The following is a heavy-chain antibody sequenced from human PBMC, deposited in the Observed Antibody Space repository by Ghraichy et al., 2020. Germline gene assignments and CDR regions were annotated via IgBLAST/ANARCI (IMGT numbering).Heavy chain of an antibody. CDR1: GFTFSSYG. CDR2: ISYDGSNK. Sequence: SLRLSCAASGFTFSSYGMHWVRQAPGKGLEWVAVISYDGSNKYYADSVKGRFTISRDNSKNTLYLQMNSLRAEDTAVYYCAKDKCTNGVCLIDYWGQGTLVTVSS. D-gene: IGHD2-8*01. J-gene: IGHJ4*02. V-gene: IGHV3-30*18. CDR3: AKDKCTNGVCLIDY.